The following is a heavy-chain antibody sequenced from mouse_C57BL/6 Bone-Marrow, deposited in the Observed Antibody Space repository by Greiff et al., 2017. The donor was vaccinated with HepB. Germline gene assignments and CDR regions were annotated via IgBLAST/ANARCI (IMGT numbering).Heavy chain of an antibody. V-gene: IGHV2-9-1*01. CDR2: IWTGGGT. D-gene: IGHD2-5*01. J-gene: IGHJ1*03. CDR1: GFSLTSYA. CDR3: ARKAYYSNYVPYFDV. Sequence: VKLVESGPGLVAPSQSLSITCTVSGFSLTSYAISWVRQPPGKGLEWLGVIWTGGGTNYNSALKYRLSISKDNSKSQVFLKMNSLQTDDTARYYCARKAYYSNYVPYFDVWGTGTTVTVSS.